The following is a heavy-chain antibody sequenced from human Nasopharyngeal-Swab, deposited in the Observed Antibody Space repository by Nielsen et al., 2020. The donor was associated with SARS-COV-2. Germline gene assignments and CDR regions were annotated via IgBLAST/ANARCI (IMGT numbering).Heavy chain of an antibody. CDR3: VGSSWYGDYYYYYGMDV. Sequence: SATLSLTFTVSGGSISSSSYYWGWISQPPGKGLEWIGSIYYSGSTYYNPSLKSRVTISVDTSKNQFSLKLSSVTAADTAVYYCVGSSWYGDYYYYYGMDVWGQGTTVTVSS. D-gene: IGHD6-13*01. V-gene: IGHV4-39*07. CDR2: IYYSGST. CDR1: GGSISSSSYY. J-gene: IGHJ6*02.